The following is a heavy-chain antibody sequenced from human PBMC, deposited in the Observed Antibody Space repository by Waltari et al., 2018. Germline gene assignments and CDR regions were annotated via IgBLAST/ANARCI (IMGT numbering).Heavy chain of an antibody. CDR2: IYYSGST. CDR1: GGSISSSSYY. Sequence: QLQLQESGPGLVKPSETLSLTCTVSGGSISSSSYYWGWIRQPPGKGLEWIGSIYYSGSTYYIPSLKSRVTISVDTSKNQFSLKLSSVTAADTAVYYCARLYLANPKSIDYWGQGTLVTVSS. V-gene: IGHV4-39*01. D-gene: IGHD5-12*01. J-gene: IGHJ4*02. CDR3: ARLYLANPKSIDY.